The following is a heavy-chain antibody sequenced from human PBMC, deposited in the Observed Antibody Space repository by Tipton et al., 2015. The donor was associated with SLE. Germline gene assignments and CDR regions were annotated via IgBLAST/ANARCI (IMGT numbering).Heavy chain of an antibody. Sequence: TLSLTCIVSGGSISSSSYYWGWIRQPPGKGLEYLGYMYYNGRTNYNPSLKSRVTISVDTSKNQVSLKLTSVTTADTAIYYCARDGGDVYIHGYFDLWGRGALVTVSS. CDR1: GGSISSSSYY. CDR3: ARDGGDVYIHGYFDL. J-gene: IGHJ2*01. V-gene: IGHV4-61*01. CDR2: MYYNGRT. D-gene: IGHD5-24*01.